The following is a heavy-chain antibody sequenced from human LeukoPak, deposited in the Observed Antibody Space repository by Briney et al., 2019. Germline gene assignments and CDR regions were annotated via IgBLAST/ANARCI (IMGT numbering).Heavy chain of an antibody. J-gene: IGHJ4*02. CDR1: GDSISTSNSY. D-gene: IGHD3-22*01. V-gene: IGHV4-39*07. CDR3: ARAPHFFDSSGSRYYFDY. Sequence: RASETLSLTCTVSGDSISTSNSYWGWIRQPPGKGLEWIGSIYYSGNTYYNASLMSRVTISVDTSKNQFSLNLSSVTAADTAMYYCARAPHFFDSSGSRYYFDYWGQGALVTVSS. CDR2: IYYSGNT.